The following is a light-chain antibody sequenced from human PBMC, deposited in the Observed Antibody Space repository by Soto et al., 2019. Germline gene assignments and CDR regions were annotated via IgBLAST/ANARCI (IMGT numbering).Light chain of an antibody. CDR1: QGIGSY. Sequence: DIQMTQSPSSLSASVGDRVTITCRASQGIGSYLAWYQHKPGKVPKLLIHGASTLQSGVPSRFSGSGSWTEFTLTISSLQPEDVATYYCQKYNSAPRTFGQGTTVEIK. J-gene: IGKJ1*01. CDR2: GAS. CDR3: QKYNSAPRT. V-gene: IGKV1-27*01.